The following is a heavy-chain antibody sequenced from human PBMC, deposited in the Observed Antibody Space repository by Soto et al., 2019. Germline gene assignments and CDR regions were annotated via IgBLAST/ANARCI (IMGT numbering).Heavy chain of an antibody. CDR3: AKDWQQLVRGSFDY. V-gene: IGHV3-23*01. Sequence: GGSLRLSCAASGFTFSSYGMHWVRQAPGKGLEWVSVIRGSGGSTYYADSVKGRFTISRDNSKNTLYLQMNSLRAEDTAVYYCAKDWQQLVRGSFDYWGQGTLVTVSS. CDR2: IRGSGGST. J-gene: IGHJ4*02. D-gene: IGHD6-13*01. CDR1: GFTFSSYG.